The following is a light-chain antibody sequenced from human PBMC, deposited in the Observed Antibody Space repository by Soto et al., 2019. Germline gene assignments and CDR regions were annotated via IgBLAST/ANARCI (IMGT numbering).Light chain of an antibody. V-gene: IGKV3-20*01. CDR1: QSVTNRY. CDR3: QQYDISPWT. J-gene: IGKJ1*01. Sequence: ESVLTQSPGTLSLSPGERATLSCRASQSVTNRYFAWYQQRPGQAPRLLIYGISNRATGIPDRFSGSGSGTDFTLTISRLEPEDFVVYYCQQYDISPWTFGQGTKVEIK. CDR2: GIS.